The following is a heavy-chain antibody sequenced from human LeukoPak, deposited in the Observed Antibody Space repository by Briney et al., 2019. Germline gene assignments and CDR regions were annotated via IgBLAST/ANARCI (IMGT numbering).Heavy chain of an antibody. J-gene: IGHJ6*03. CDR1: GGSFSGYY. CDR2: INHSGST. CDR3: ARQAAEWFGEFYYYYYYMDV. D-gene: IGHD3-10*01. Sequence: SETLSLTCAVYGGSFSGYYWSWIRQPPGKGLEWIGEINHSGSTNYNPSLKSRVTISVDTSKNQFSPKLSSVTAADTAVYYCARQAAEWFGEFYYYYYYMDVWGKGTTVTISS. V-gene: IGHV4-34*01.